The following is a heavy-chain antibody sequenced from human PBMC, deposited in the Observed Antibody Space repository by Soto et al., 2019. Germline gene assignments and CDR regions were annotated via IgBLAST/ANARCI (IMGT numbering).Heavy chain of an antibody. Sequence: QVHLQESGPGLVKPSQTLSLTCAVSGDSISSGGYHWSWISRHPGKGLEWIGYIDYSGSTYYNPPPKSRDIISVDTSKNQLALRLSSVTPADTAVYYCVRDRGYCSTGGSCALSYWGQGTLVCVSS. D-gene: IGHD2-2*01. CDR1: GDSISSGGYH. CDR3: VRDRGYCSTGGSCALSY. V-gene: IGHV4-31*11. J-gene: IGHJ4*02. CDR2: IDYSGST.